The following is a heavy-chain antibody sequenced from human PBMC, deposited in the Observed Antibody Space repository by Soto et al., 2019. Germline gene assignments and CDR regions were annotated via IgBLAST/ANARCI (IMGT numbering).Heavy chain of an antibody. V-gene: IGHV3-21*01. CDR1: GFTFSSYS. J-gene: IGHJ6*02. D-gene: IGHD2-2*01. Sequence: GGSLRLSCEASGFTFSSYSMNWVRQTPGKGLEWVSSISSSGSHIYYADSVKGRFTISRDNAKKSLFLQMNSLRAEDTAVYYCARDGGYCSTASCYSINYHHYGLDAWGQGTTVTVSS. CDR3: ARDGGYCSTASCYSINYHHYGLDA. CDR2: ISSSGSHI.